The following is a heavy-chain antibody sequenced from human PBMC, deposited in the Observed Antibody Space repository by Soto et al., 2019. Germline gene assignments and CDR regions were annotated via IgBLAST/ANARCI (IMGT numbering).Heavy chain of an antibody. CDR2: ISYDGSNK. J-gene: IGHJ6*02. CDR3: ARSSPGTVTTATRGYTYDMDV. CDR1: GFTFSSYA. Sequence: PGGSLRLSCAASGFTFSSYAMHWVRQAPGKGLEWVAVISYDGSNKYYADSVKGRFTISRDNSKNTLYLQMNSLRAEDTAVYYCARSSPGTVTTATRGYTYDMDVWGQGTTVTVSS. V-gene: IGHV3-30-3*01. D-gene: IGHD4-17*01.